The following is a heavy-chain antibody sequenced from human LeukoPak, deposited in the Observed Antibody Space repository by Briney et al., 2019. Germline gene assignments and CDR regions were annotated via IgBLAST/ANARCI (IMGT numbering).Heavy chain of an antibody. J-gene: IGHJ4*02. D-gene: IGHD6-13*01. CDR1: GYSYTSYG. Sequence: GESVKIFREGSGYSYTSYGIGWGRQMPGKGLEWMGIIYPGDSDTRYSPSFQGQVTISADKSISTAYLQWSSLKASDTAMYYCARHEGIAAAIDYWGQGTLVTVSS. CDR3: ARHEGIAAAIDY. V-gene: IGHV5-51*01. CDR2: IYPGDSDT.